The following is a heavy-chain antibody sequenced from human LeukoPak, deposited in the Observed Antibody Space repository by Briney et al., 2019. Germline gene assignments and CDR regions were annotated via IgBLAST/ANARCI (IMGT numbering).Heavy chain of an antibody. CDR3: APSRGWYAPYYYYGMDV. CDR1: GGTFSSYA. J-gene: IGHJ6*02. D-gene: IGHD6-19*01. Sequence: ASVKVSCKASGGTFSSYAISWVRQAPGQGLEWMGRIIPILGIANYAQKFQGRVTITADKSTSTAYMELSSLRSEDTAVYYCAPSRGWYAPYYYYGMDVWGQGTTVTVSS. CDR2: IIPILGIA. V-gene: IGHV1-69*04.